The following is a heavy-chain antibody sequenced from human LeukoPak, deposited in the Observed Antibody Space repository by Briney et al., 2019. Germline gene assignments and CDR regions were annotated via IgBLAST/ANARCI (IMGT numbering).Heavy chain of an antibody. CDR3: ATSLRAGYYYYGMDL. CDR2: FDPEDGET. J-gene: IGHJ6*01. CDR1: RYTHTELS. Sequence: SSVNVSCKVTRYTHTELSMHWVRQPPGRGLEWMGGFDPEDGETIYAQKFQGRVTMTEDTSTDTAYMELSSLRSEDRAVYYCATSLRAGYYYYGMDLWGQGTTVTVPS. D-gene: IGHD2-15*01. V-gene: IGHV1-24*01.